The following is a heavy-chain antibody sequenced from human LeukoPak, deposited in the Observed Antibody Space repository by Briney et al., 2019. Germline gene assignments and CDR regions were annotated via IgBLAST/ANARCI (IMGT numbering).Heavy chain of an antibody. J-gene: IGHJ4*02. CDR1: GGSISSSSYY. Sequence: PSETLSLTCTVSGGSISSSSYYWGWIRQPPGKGLEYIGSVYYTGNTYYNPSLKSRVTISVDTSKIQFSLKLSSVTAADTAVYYCARAHGGSFSYFDYWGQGTLVTVSS. D-gene: IGHD3-16*01. CDR2: VYYTGNT. V-gene: IGHV4-39*07. CDR3: ARAHGGSFSYFDY.